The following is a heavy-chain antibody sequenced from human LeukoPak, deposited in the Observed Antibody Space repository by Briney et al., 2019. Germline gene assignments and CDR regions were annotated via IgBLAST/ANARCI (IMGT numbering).Heavy chain of an antibody. CDR1: GYTYTSYG. V-gene: IGHV1-18*01. D-gene: IGHD3-16*02. J-gene: IGHJ4*02. CDR3: ARDDLRGAMITFGGVISLDY. CDR2: ISAYNGDT. Sequence: ASVKVSCKASGYTYTSYGISWVRQAPGQGLEWMGWISAYNGDTHYAQKLQGRVTMTTDTSTSTAYMELRSLRSDDTAVYYCARDDLRGAMITFGGVISLDYWGQGTLVTVSS.